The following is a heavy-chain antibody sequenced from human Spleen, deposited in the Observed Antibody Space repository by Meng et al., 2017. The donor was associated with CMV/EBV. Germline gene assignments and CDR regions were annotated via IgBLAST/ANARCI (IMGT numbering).Heavy chain of an antibody. D-gene: IGHD1-26*01. Sequence: ASVKVSCKASGYTFTGYYMHWVRQAPGQGLEWMGWINPNSGGTNYAQKFQGRVTMTMDTSISTAYMELSRLRSDDTAVYYCARGLGGSYLYSYYYYYGMDVWGRGTTVTVSS. J-gene: IGHJ6*02. V-gene: IGHV1-2*02. CDR2: INPNSGGT. CDR1: GYTFTGYY. CDR3: ARGLGGSYLYSYYYYYGMDV.